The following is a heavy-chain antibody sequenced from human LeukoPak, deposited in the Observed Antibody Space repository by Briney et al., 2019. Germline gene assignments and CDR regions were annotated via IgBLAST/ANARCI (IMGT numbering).Heavy chain of an antibody. CDR1: GLNFSSYW. V-gene: IGHV3-74*01. Sequence: GGSLRLSCAASGLNFSSYWMHWVRQVPGKGLVWVSRINSAGSSTNYADSVKGRFTISRDNAKNTLYLQMNSLRVEDTAVYYCARRMQDRDFDCWGQGTLVTVSS. CDR3: ARRMQDRDFDC. CDR2: INSAGSST. D-gene: IGHD1-14*01. J-gene: IGHJ4*02.